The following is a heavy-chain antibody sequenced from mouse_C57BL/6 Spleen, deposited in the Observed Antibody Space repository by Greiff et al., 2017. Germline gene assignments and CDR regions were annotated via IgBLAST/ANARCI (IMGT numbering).Heavy chain of an antibody. CDR1: GYSITSGYY. V-gene: IGHV3-6*01. D-gene: IGHD1-1*01. CDR2: ISYDGSN. CDR3: ASPTVVASYWYFDV. Sequence: VQLQQSGPGLVKPSQSLSLTCSVTGYSITSGYYWNWIRQFPGNKLEWMGYISYDGSNNYNPSLKNRISITRDTSKNQFFLKLNSVTTEDTATYYCASPTVVASYWYFDVWGTGTTVTVSS. J-gene: IGHJ1*03.